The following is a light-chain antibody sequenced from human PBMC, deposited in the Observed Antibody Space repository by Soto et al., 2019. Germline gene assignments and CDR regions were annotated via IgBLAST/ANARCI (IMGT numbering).Light chain of an antibody. Sequence: QSVLTQPASVSGSPGQSITISCTGTSSDVGSYNYVSWYQQHPGKAPKLMIYEVSDRPSGISSRFSGSKSGNTDSLTISGLQTEDEADYYCSSYTSSSTLFGTGTKVTVL. J-gene: IGLJ1*01. CDR3: SSYTSSSTL. V-gene: IGLV2-14*01. CDR1: SSDVGSYNY. CDR2: EVS.